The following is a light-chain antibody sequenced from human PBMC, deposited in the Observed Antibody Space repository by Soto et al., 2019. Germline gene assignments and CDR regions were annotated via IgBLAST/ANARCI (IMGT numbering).Light chain of an antibody. Sequence: DIQMNQSPSTLAASVGDRVTITCRARQGISSWLAWYQQKPGKAPKLLIYDASSLESWVPSRFSGRGSGTEFTHTISIWKRDDFATYYCHQYNSYPSLFGGGTKVEIK. V-gene: IGKV1-5*01. J-gene: IGKJ4*01. CDR3: HQYNSYPSL. CDR2: DAS. CDR1: QGISSW.